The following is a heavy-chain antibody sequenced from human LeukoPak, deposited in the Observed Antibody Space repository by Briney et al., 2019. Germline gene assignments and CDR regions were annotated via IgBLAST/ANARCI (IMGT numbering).Heavy chain of an antibody. J-gene: IGHJ4*02. Sequence: GGSLRLSCAASGFTFSSYAMSWVRQAPGKGLEWVSAISGSGGSTYYADSVKGRFTISRDNSKNTLYLQMNSLRAEDTAVYYCAGLGVVVTAIPYYFDYWGQGTLVTVSS. CDR3: AGLGVVVTAIPYYFDY. CDR2: ISGSGGST. D-gene: IGHD2-21*02. CDR1: GFTFSSYA. V-gene: IGHV3-23*01.